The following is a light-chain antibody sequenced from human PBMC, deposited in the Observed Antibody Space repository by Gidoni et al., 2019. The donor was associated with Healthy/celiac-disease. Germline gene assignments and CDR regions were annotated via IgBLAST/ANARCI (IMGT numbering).Light chain of an antibody. CDR1: QSVSSGY. CDR3: QQYGRSPYT. V-gene: IGKV3-20*01. CDR2: GAS. Sequence: IVLTQSPGTLSLSPGERATLSCRASQSVSSGYLAWYQQKPGQAPRLLIYGASSRATSIPDRFSDSGSGTDFTLTIGRLEPEDFAVYYCQQYGRSPYTFXQXTKLEIK. J-gene: IGKJ2*01.